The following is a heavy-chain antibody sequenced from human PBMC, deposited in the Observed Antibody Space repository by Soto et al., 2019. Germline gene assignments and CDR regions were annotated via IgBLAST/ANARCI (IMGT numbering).Heavy chain of an antibody. CDR3: TRATLAAAKPQFDS. Sequence: PSETLSLTCIVSGVSINDYYWTLIRQAPGKGLEWIGYLFYTGSTNYNPSLKSRVTISGDKSNNQFSLKLNSVTPADTAVYYCTRATLAAAKPQFDSWGQGILVTVS. J-gene: IGHJ4*02. D-gene: IGHD6-13*01. CDR2: LFYTGST. V-gene: IGHV4-59*01. CDR1: GVSINDYY.